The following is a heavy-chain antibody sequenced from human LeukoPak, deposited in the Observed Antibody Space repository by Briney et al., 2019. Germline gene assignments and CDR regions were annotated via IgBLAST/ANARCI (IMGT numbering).Heavy chain of an antibody. Sequence: SETLSLTCTVSGGSISSYYWSWIRQPPGKGLEWIGYIYYSGSTNYNPSLKSRVTISVATSKNQFSLKLSSVTAADTAVYYCARVRGEYYYGMDVWGQGTTVTVSS. V-gene: IGHV4-59*01. CDR1: GGSISSYY. CDR3: ARVRGEYYYGMDV. CDR2: IYYSGST. D-gene: IGHD3-10*01. J-gene: IGHJ6*02.